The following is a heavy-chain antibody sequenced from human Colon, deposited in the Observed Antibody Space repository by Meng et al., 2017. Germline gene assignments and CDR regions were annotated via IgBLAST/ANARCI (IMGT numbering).Heavy chain of an antibody. CDR1: GGSIKSGGYH. V-gene: IGHV4-31*03. CDR2: MSDSGTT. Sequence: QVHLHESGPGLVRPSDDPALVCTVSGGSIKSGGYHWRWVRQHPGKGLEYIGFMSDSGTTDYNPSLRSRVSISEIGSSKNQFSLTLRSVTAADTATYFCARDTLYGTDYWGQGVLVTVSS. J-gene: IGHJ4*02. CDR3: ARDTLYGTDY. D-gene: IGHD4-17*01.